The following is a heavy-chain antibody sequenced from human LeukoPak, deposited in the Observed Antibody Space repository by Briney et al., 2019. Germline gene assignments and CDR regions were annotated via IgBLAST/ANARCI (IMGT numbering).Heavy chain of an antibody. J-gene: IGHJ4*02. CDR1: GGSISSSSYY. V-gene: IGHV4-39*01. D-gene: IGHD6-13*01. Sequence: PSETLSLTCTVSGGSISSSSYYWGWIRQPPGKGLEWIGSIYYSGSTYYNPSLKSRVTISVDTSKNQFPLKLSSVTAADTAVYYCAVWIAAAGRGFDYWGQGTLVTVSS. CDR3: AVWIAAAGRGFDY. CDR2: IYYSGST.